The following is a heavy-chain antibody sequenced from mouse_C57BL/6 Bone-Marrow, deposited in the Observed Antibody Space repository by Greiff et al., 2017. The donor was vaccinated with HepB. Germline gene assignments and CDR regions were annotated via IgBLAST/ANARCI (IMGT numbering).Heavy chain of an antibody. D-gene: IGHD2-4*01. J-gene: IGHJ4*01. CDR1: GYTFTSYW. V-gene: IGHV1-69*01. CDR2: IDPSDSYT. Sequence: QVQLQQPGAELVMPGASVKLSCKASGYTFTSYWMHWVKQRPGQGLEWIGEIDPSDSYTNYNQKFKGKSTLTVDKSSSTAYMQLSSLTSEDSAVYYCARSRVYYDYDPYAMDYWGQGTSVTVSS. CDR3: ARSRVYYDYDPYAMDY.